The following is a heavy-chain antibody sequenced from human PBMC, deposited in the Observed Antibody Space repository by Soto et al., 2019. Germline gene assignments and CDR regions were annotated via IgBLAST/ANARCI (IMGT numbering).Heavy chain of an antibody. D-gene: IGHD3-3*01. CDR1: WFSPSTSGMC. CDR2: IDWDDDK. V-gene: IGHV2-70*11. CDR3: ARTHYDFWSGYSRGNGMDV. J-gene: IGHJ6*02. Sequence: GSGPTLVYPTQTLTLTCTFSWFSPSTSGMCVSWIRQPPGKALEWLARIDWDDDKYYSTSLKTRLTISKDTSKNQVVLTMTNKDPVDTATYYCARTHYDFWSGYSRGNGMDVWGQGTTVTVSS.